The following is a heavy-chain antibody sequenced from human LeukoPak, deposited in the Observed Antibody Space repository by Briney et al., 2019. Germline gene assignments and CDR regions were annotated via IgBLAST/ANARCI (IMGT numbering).Heavy chain of an antibody. CDR2: IYSGRT. V-gene: IGHV4-59*08. CDR3: AMRVREQRDTSPGNWLDP. CDR1: GGSLGGNC. D-gene: IGHD1/OR15-1a*01. Sequence: SETLPLTCTVSGGSLGGNCWNWIRQSPESGLEGIGRIYSGRTKYNPSLMSRVTISFDTSKNQFSLNLRSVTAADTAVYYCAMRVREQRDTSPGNWLDPWGQGTLVTVSS. J-gene: IGHJ5*02.